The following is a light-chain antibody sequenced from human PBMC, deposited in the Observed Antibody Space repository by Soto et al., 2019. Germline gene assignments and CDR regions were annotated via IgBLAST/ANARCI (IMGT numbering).Light chain of an antibody. V-gene: IGLV2-14*01. Sequence: QSALTQPASVSGSPGQSITISCTGTSSDVGGYNYVSWYQQHPGKAPKLMIYDVSNRPSGVSNRFSGSKSSNTASLTISGLQAEDEADYYCSSYTSSSTLVIGGGTKVTVL. CDR1: SSDVGGYNY. CDR2: DVS. J-gene: IGLJ3*02. CDR3: SSYTSSSTLV.